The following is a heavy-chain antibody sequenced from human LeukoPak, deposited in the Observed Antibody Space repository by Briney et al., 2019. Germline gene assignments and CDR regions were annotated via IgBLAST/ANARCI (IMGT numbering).Heavy chain of an antibody. Sequence: SETLSLTCSVSGGSISSGDYYWGWIRQSPEKGLEWIVFIYYSGSVFYNPYLKSRLAISVDSSVNHFSMTLTSVTAADTAVYYCARGGRFCAAGSCYPTWFAYWGQGTLVTVSS. CDR3: ARGGRFCAAGSCYPTWFAY. V-gene: IGHV4-30-4*01. CDR1: GGSISSGDYY. J-gene: IGHJ5*01. CDR2: IYYSGSV. D-gene: IGHD2-15*01.